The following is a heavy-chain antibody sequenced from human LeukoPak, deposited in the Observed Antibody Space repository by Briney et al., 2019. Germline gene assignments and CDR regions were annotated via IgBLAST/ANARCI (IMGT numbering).Heavy chain of an antibody. CDR1: GGSISSYY. D-gene: IGHD5-18*01. CDR2: IYCSGST. CDR3: ARFDRGYSYGPPTQGAFDI. Sequence: PSETLSLTCTVSGGSISSYYWSWIRQPPGKGLEWIGYIYCSGSTNYNPSLKSRVTISVDTSKNQFSLKLSSVTAADTAVYYCARFDRGYSYGPPTQGAFDIWGQGTMVTVSS. J-gene: IGHJ3*02. V-gene: IGHV4-59*01.